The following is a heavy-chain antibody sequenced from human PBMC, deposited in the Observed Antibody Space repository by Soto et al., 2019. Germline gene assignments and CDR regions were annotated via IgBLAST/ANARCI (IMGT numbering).Heavy chain of an antibody. D-gene: IGHD3-10*01. V-gene: IGHV2-5*02. J-gene: IGHJ4*02. Sequence: QITLKESGPTLVKPTQTLTLTCTFSGFSLTTRGPGVGWIRQPPGKALEWLAVIYWDEDKRYSPSLKNRLTITKDTSKHQVVLTLTNMDPVDTATYYCPHTDYYGSWNFGYWGQGTLVTVSS. CDR2: IYWDEDK. CDR1: GFSLTTRGPG. CDR3: PHTDYYGSWNFGY.